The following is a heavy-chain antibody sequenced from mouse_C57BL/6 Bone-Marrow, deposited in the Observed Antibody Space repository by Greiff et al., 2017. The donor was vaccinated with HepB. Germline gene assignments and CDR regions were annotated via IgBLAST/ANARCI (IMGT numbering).Heavy chain of an antibody. J-gene: IGHJ4*01. CDR2: INPGSGGT. Sequence: VQLQESGAELVRPGTSVKVSCKASGYAFTNYLIEWVKQRPGQGLEWIGVINPGSGGTNYNEKFKGEATLTADESSSTAYMQLSSLTSEDSAVYFCARDDPFYAMDYWGQGTSVTVSS. D-gene: IGHD2-3*01. V-gene: IGHV1-54*01. CDR1: GYAFTNYL. CDR3: ARDDPFYAMDY.